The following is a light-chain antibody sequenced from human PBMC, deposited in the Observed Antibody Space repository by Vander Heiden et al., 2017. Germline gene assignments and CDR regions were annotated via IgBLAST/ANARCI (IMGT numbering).Light chain of an antibody. CDR2: LGS. V-gene: IGKV2-28*01. CDR3: RQALQTPQT. J-gene: IGKJ2*01. CDR1: QSLLHSNGYNY. Sequence: DIVMTQSPLSLPVTPGEPASISCRSSQSLLHSNGYNYLDWYLQKPGQSPQLLIYLGSNRASGVPDRFSGSGSGTDFTLKISIVDAEDVRVYYCRQALQTPQTFGQGTKLEIK.